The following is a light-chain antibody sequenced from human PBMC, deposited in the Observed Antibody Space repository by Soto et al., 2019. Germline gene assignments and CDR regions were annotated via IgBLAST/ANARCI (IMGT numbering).Light chain of an antibody. CDR2: GVT. CDR1: SSDVGGYNY. Sequence: QSALTQPASVSGSPGQSITISCTGTSSDVGGYNYVSWYQQHPGKAPKLLIYGVTNRPSGVSNRFSGSKSGNTASLTISGGPTEDEGEYYSASYTSSDTYVVLGGGTKVTVL. J-gene: IGLJ2*01. V-gene: IGLV2-14*01. CDR3: ASYTSSDTYVV.